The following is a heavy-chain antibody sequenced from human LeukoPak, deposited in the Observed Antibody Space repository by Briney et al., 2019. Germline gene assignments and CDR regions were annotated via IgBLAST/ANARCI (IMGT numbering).Heavy chain of an antibody. J-gene: IGHJ6*02. V-gene: IGHV1-8*01. CDR3: ARGPVSSHGMDV. CDR1: RYTFTSYD. Sequence: ASVKVSCKASRYTFTSYDINWVRQATGQGLEWMGFKNPNSGRTGFAQKFPGRFTMTTDTSISTAYMELSSLTSEDTAVYYCARGPVSSHGMDVWGQGTTVTVSS. CDR2: KNPNSGRT.